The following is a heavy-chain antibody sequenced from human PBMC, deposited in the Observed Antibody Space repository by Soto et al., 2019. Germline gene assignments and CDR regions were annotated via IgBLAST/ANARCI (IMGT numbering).Heavy chain of an antibody. CDR3: ARVGGGVTTKGYYYYGMDV. D-gene: IGHD4-17*01. Sequence: GGSLRLSCAASGFTFSSYGMHWVRQAPGKGLEWVAVIWYDGSNKYYADSVKGRFTISRDNSKNTLYLQMNSLRAEDTAVYYCARVGGGVTTKGYYYYGMDVWGQGTTVTVS. CDR1: GFTFSSYG. V-gene: IGHV3-33*01. J-gene: IGHJ6*02. CDR2: IWYDGSNK.